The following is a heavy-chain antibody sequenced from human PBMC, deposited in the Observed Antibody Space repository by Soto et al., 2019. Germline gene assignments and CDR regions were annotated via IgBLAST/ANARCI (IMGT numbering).Heavy chain of an antibody. J-gene: IGHJ6*02. CDR3: ARHPRQNYYYGMDV. V-gene: IGHV1-69*12. CDR1: GGTFSSYA. Sequence: QVQLVQSGAEVKKPGSSVKVSCKASGGTFSSYAISWVRQAPGQGLEWMGGIIPIFGTANYAQKFQGRVTITADDYTSTVYMERRSLRSEDTAVYYCARHPRQNYYYGMDVWGQGTTVTVS. CDR2: IIPIFGTA.